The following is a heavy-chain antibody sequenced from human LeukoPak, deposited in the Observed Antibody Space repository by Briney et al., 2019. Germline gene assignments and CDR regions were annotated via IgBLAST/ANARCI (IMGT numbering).Heavy chain of an antibody. CDR2: INPNSGVT. CDR3: ARMVPGLRGYCSGGSCYGGLNWFDP. V-gene: IGHV1-2*02. CDR1: GYTFTAYY. J-gene: IGHJ5*02. D-gene: IGHD2-15*01. Sequence: ASVKVSCKASGYTFTAYYMHWVRQAPGQGLEWMGWINPNSGVTNYAQKFQGRVTMTRDTSISTAYMDLSRLRSDDTAVYYCARMVPGLRGYCSGGSCYGGLNWFDPWGQGTLVTVSS.